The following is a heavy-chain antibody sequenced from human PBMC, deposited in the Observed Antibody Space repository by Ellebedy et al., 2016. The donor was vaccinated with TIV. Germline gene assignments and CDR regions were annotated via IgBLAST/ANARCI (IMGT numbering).Heavy chain of an antibody. J-gene: IGHJ6*02. CDR1: GYSFTSYW. D-gene: IGHD4-17*01. CDR2: IYPGDSDT. V-gene: IGHV5-51*01. Sequence: GESLKISXKGSGYSFTSYWIGWVRQMPGKGLEWMGIIYPGDSDTRYSPSFQGQVTISADKSISTAYLQWSSLKASDTAMYYCARHRGDYNYYYGMDVWGQGTTVTVSS. CDR3: ARHRGDYNYYYGMDV.